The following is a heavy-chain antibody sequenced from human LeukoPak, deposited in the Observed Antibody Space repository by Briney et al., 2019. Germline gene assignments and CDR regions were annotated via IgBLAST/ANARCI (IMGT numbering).Heavy chain of an antibody. CDR1: GFTFSSYA. CDR2: ISGSGGST. Sequence: GGSLRLSCAASGFTFSSYAMSWVRQAPGKGLEWVSAISGSGGSTYYADSVKGRSTISRDNSKNTLYLQMNSLRAEDTAVYYCAGDIGAARPYYYYGMDVWGQGTTVTVSS. CDR3: AGDIGAARPYYYYGMDV. J-gene: IGHJ6*02. V-gene: IGHV3-23*01. D-gene: IGHD6-6*01.